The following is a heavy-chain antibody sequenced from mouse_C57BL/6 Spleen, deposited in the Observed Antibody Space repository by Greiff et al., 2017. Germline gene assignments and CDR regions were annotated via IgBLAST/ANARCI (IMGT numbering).Heavy chain of an antibody. D-gene: IGHD4-1*01. CDR3: ARHNWNFYYFDY. J-gene: IGHJ2*01. V-gene: IGHV5-9*01. CDR2: ISGGGGNT. CDR1: GFTFSSYT. Sequence: EVKLMESGGGLVKPGGSLKLSCAASGFTFSSYTMSWVRQTPEQRLEWVATISGGGGNTYYPDSVKGRFTISRDNAKNTLYLQMSSLRSEDTALYYCARHNWNFYYFDYWGQGTTLTVSS.